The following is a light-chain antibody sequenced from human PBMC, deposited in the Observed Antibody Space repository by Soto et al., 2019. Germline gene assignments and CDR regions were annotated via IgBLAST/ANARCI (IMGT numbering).Light chain of an antibody. Sequence: QPVLTQPPSVSGAPGKRVTISCTGSSSNIGAGYDVSWYQQLPGTAPKFLIYGNSDRPSGVPDRFSGSKSGTSASLAITGLQAEDEADYYCQSYDSSLSGYVFGTGTKLTVL. CDR1: SSNIGAGYD. J-gene: IGLJ1*01. V-gene: IGLV1-40*01. CDR2: GNS. CDR3: QSYDSSLSGYV.